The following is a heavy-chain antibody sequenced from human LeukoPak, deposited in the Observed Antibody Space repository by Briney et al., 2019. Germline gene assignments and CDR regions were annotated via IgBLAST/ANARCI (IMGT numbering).Heavy chain of an antibody. D-gene: IGHD5-12*01. J-gene: IGHJ4*02. CDR2: VNHSGST. Sequence: SETLSLTCAVYGGSFSGYYWGWIRQPPGKGLEWIGEVNHSGSTNYNPSLKSRVTISVDTSKNQFSLKLRSVTDADTGVYYCARSAQRGIVASPAVWSLDYWGEGTVVSVSS. V-gene: IGHV4-34*01. CDR1: GGSFSGYY. CDR3: ARSAQRGIVASPAVWSLDY.